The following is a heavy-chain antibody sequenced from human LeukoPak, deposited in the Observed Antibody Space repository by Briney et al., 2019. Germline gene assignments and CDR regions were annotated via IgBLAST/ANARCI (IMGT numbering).Heavy chain of an antibody. D-gene: IGHD4-17*01. CDR2: ISSRSSTI. CDR3: ARDATTVTTWHYYYMDV. J-gene: IGHJ6*03. CDR1: GFIFSDYS. V-gene: IGHV3-48*01. Sequence: GGSLRLSCEVSGFIFSDYSMNWVRQAPGKGLEWVSYISSRSSTIYYADSVKGRFTISRDNAKNSLYLQMNSLRAEDTAVYYCARDATTVTTWHYYYMDVWGKGTTVTISS.